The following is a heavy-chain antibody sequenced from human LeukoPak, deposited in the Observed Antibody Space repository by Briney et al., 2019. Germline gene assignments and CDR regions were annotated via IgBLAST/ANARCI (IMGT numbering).Heavy chain of an antibody. Sequence: GGSLRLSCAASGFTFTTNWMTWVRQPPGKGLEWVATINQDGSEKYYVDSVKGRFTISRDNAKNSLFLQMNSLRAEDTAVYYCARDGSYYGSGSLWGTDWGQGTLVTVSS. CDR1: GFTFTTNW. J-gene: IGHJ4*02. CDR3: ARDGSYYGSGSLWGTD. CDR2: INQDGSEK. V-gene: IGHV3-7*01. D-gene: IGHD3-10*01.